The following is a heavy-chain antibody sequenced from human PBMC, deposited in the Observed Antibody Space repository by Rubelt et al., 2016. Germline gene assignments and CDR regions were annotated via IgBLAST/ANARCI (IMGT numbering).Heavy chain of an antibody. CDR3: ACRIGYYGVDV. J-gene: IGHJ6*02. CDR2: LYYPGST. Sequence: QVQLRQWGAGLLKPSETLSLTCAVYGGSFSSYYCSWIRQPPGKGLEWIGYLYYPGSTTYTPSPHSRVPLSVDTSKKQFSLKLNAVTAAETAVYYCACRIGYYGVDVWGQGTTVTVSS. D-gene: IGHD2-15*01. CDR1: GGSFSSYY. V-gene: IGHV4-34*11.